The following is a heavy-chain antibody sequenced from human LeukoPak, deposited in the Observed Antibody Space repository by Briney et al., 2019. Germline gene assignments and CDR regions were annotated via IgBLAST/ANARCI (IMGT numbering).Heavy chain of an antibody. Sequence: SETLSLTCAVDGRPFNGYYWSWIRQPPGKGLEWIGEINHSGSTTYNPSLKSRVAISVDTSKKQFSLKLRSVTAADTSVYYCAIGRAAMGGASDYWGQGTPVTVSS. D-gene: IGHD3-16*01. CDR2: INHSGST. J-gene: IGHJ4*02. V-gene: IGHV4-34*01. CDR1: GRPFNGYY. CDR3: AIGRAAMGGASDY.